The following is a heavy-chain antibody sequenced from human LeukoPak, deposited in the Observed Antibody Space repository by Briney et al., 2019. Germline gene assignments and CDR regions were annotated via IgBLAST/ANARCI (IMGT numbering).Heavy chain of an antibody. CDR3: ASATIFGVVIYY. D-gene: IGHD3-3*01. J-gene: IGHJ4*02. V-gene: IGHV3-30*04. CDR2: ISYEGSNK. CDR1: GFTFSSYA. Sequence: GGSLRLSCAPSGFTFSSYAMHWVRQAQGKGLAWAAVISYEGSNKDYADSRKGGLTISRDNTKNTLYLQMNSLTAEDTAVYYCASATIFGVVIYYWGQGTLVTVSS.